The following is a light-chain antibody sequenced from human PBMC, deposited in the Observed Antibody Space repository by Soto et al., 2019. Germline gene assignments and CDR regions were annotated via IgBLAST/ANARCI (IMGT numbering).Light chain of an antibody. CDR3: LTWGPGIWV. J-gene: IGLJ3*02. CDR1: SRHTNYA. Sequence: QLVLTQSPSASASLGASVKLTCSLSSRHTNYAIAWHQVQPEKGPRYLMKINSDGRHIKGDGIPVRFSGSSSGAERYLTISSLRSEDEADYYCLTWGPGIWVFGGGTKLTVL. V-gene: IGLV4-69*01. CDR2: INSDGRH.